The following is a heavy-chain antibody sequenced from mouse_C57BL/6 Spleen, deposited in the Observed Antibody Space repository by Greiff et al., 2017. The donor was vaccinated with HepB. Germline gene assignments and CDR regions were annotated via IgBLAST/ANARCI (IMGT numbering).Heavy chain of an antibody. CDR1: GFTFSSYG. Sequence: EVQVVESGGDLVKPGGSLKLSCAASGFTFSSYGMSWVRQTPDKRLEWVATISSGGSYTYYPDSVKGRFTISRDNAKNTLYLQMSSLKSEDTAMYYWARPPYYSNFTFAYWGQGTLVTVSA. CDR3: ARPPYYSNFTFAY. V-gene: IGHV5-6*01. J-gene: IGHJ3*01. CDR2: ISSGGSYT. D-gene: IGHD2-5*01.